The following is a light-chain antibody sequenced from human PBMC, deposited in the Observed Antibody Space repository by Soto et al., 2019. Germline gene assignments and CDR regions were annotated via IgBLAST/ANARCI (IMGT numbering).Light chain of an antibody. CDR2: DTT. CDR3: LLSYNGPYV. J-gene: IGLJ1*01. V-gene: IGLV7-46*01. CDR1: TGAVTNGHY. Sequence: QAVVTQEPSLTVSPGGTVTLTCGSSTGAVTNGHYPYWFQQKPGQAPRTLIYDTTNRHFWTPARFSGSLLGGKAALTLSGAQPEDEAEYYCLLSYNGPYVFGTGTKVTV.